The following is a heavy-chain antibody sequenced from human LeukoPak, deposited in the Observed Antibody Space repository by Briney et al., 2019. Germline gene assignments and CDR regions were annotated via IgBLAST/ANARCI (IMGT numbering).Heavy chain of an antibody. V-gene: IGHV1-2*02. Sequence: GASLTLSCTASGYTFTGYYMHWVRQAPGQGLEWMGWINTNSGGTNYAQKFQSRVTMTRDTSISTAYMELSRLRSDDTAVYYCASWGGLRGYSYGGRGYFDLWGRGTLVTVSS. CDR2: INTNSGGT. CDR1: GYTFTGYY. D-gene: IGHD5-18*01. J-gene: IGHJ2*01. CDR3: ASWGGLRGYSYGGRGYFDL.